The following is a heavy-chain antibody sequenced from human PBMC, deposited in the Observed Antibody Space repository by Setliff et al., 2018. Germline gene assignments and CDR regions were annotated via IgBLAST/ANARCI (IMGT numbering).Heavy chain of an antibody. Sequence: PSETLSLTCTVSGGSISSGSYYWGWIRQPPGKGLEWIGSIYYSGSTYYNPSLKSRVTISVDTSKNQFSLKLSSVTAADTAVYYCARLSFSSIAARRHFDPWGQGTLVTVSS. CDR3: ARLSFSSIAARRHFDP. CDR1: GGSISSGSYY. CDR2: IYYSGST. D-gene: IGHD6-6*01. V-gene: IGHV4-39*01. J-gene: IGHJ5*02.